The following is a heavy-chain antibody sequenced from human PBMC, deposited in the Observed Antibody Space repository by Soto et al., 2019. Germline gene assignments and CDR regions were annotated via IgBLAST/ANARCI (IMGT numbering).Heavy chain of an antibody. V-gene: IGHV1-18*01. D-gene: IGHD3-10*01. CDR2: ISVYDGDT. Sequence: QVQLVQSGAEVKKPGASVKVSCKASGYTFNSYGVSWVRQAPGQGLEWMGWISVYDGDTNYAQRLQGRVTMTTDTSTRTVYMERRSLKSDDTAVYYCARDGYYYGSGSYGFDYWGQGTLVTVPS. CDR3: ARDGYYYGSGSYGFDY. CDR1: GYTFNSYG. J-gene: IGHJ4*02.